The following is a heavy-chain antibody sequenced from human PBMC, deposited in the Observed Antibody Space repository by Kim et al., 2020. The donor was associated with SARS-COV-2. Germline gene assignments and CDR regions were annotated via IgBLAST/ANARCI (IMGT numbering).Heavy chain of an antibody. CDR2: ISSSSSYI. V-gene: IGHV3-21*01. D-gene: IGHD6-19*01. J-gene: IGHJ4*02. CDR1: GFTFSSYS. Sequence: GGSLRLSCAASGFTFSSYSMNWVRQAPGKGLEWVSSISSSSSYIYYADSVKGRFTISRDNAKNSLYLQMNSLRAEDTAVYYCARATLDSGWYLETVYWGQGTLVTFAS. CDR3: ARATLDSGWYLETVY.